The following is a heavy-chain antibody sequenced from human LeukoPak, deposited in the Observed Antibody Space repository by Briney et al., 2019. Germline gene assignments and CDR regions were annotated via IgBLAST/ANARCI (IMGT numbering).Heavy chain of an antibody. J-gene: IGHJ5*02. Sequence: ASVKVSCKASGYTFTGYYMHWVRQPPGQGLEWMGWINPNSGGTNYAQKFQGWVTMTRDTSISTAYMELSRLRSDDTAVYYCARGMGRTGENWFDPWGQGTLVTVSS. CDR2: INPNSGGT. CDR3: ARGMGRTGENWFDP. V-gene: IGHV1-2*04. D-gene: IGHD7-27*01. CDR1: GYTFTGYY.